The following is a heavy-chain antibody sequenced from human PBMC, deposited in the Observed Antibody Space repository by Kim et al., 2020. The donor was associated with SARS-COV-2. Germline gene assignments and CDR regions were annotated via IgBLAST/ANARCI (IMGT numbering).Heavy chain of an antibody. CDR2: IFYSGST. J-gene: IGHJ4*02. Sequence: SETLSLTCTVSGGSITSGGYYWSWIRQHPGKGLEWIGYIFYSGSTYYNPSLRSRVTISVDTSKNQFSLKLSSVTAADTAVYYCARLSLEFGTSSEVPYFDYWGQGTLVTVSS. CDR1: GGSITSGGYY. CDR3: ARLSLEFGTSSEVPYFDY. D-gene: IGHD6-6*01. V-gene: IGHV4-31*03.